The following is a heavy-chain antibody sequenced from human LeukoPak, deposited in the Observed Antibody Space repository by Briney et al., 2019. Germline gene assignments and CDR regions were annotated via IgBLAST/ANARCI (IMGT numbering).Heavy chain of an antibody. Sequence: GFLKLPCASSGINFKSYYLNWVRQAPGEGPEWGSYISSSSSSIYYADSVKGRFTISRDNAKNSLYLQMNSLRDEDTAVYYCARDPRRGFWSGYYDYWGQGTLVTVSS. D-gene: IGHD3-3*01. J-gene: IGHJ4*02. CDR3: ARDPRRGFWSGYYDY. CDR1: GINFKSYY. V-gene: IGHV3-48*02. CDR2: ISSSSSSI.